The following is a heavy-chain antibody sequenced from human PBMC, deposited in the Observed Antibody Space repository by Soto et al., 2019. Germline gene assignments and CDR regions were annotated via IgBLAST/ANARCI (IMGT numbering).Heavy chain of an antibody. CDR2: IYYSGST. J-gene: IGHJ3*02. V-gene: IGHV4-31*03. D-gene: IGHD3-16*01. CDR1: GGSISSGGYY. CDR3: ARAQRVFGAQQGGAFDI. Sequence: QVQLQESGPGLVKPSQTLSLTCTVSGGSISSGGYYWSWIRQHPRKGLEWIGYIYYSGSTYYNPSLKSRVTISVDTSKNQFSLKLSSVTAADTAVYYCARAQRVFGAQQGGAFDIWGQGTMVTVSS.